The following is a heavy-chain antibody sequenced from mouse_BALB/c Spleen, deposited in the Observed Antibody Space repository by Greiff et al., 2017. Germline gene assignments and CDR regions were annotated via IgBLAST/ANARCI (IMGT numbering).Heavy chain of an antibody. V-gene: IGHV14-3*02. J-gene: IGHJ4*01. D-gene: IGHD1-1*01. CDR2: IDPANGNT. CDR3: AIPLLLRDYYAMDY. CDR1: GFNIKDTY. Sequence: VQLQQSGAELVKPGASVKLSCTASGFNIKDTYMHWVKQRPEQGLEWIGRIDPANGNTKYDPKFQGKATITADTSSNTAYLQLSSLTSEDTAVYYCAIPLLLRDYYAMDYWVKEPQSPSPQ.